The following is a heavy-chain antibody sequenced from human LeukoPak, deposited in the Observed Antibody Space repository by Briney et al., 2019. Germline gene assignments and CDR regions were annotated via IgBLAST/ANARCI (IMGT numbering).Heavy chain of an antibody. D-gene: IGHD3-10*01. CDR2: ISYDGSSQ. Sequence: PGKSLRLSCAASGFTFTSYTMHWVRQAPGKGLEWVAVISYDGSSQYYTDSVKGRFTLSRDNSKNTLFLRMNSLRPEDTAVYYCARVVYSGSGSYGGFDYWGQGTLVTVSS. CDR1: GFTFTSYT. J-gene: IGHJ4*02. CDR3: ARVVYSGSGSYGGFDY. V-gene: IGHV3-30-3*01.